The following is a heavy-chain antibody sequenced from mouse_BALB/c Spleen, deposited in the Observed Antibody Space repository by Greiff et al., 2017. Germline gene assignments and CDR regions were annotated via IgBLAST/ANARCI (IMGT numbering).Heavy chain of an antibody. CDR2: IDPENGNT. Sequence: VQLKQSGAELVRPGALVKLSCKASGFNIKDYYMHWVKQRPEQGLEWIGWIDPENGNTIYDPKFQGKASITADTSSNTAYLQLSSLTSEDTAVYYCARSGERRAWFAYWGQGTLVTVSA. J-gene: IGHJ3*01. CDR1: GFNIKDYY. V-gene: IGHV14-1*02. CDR3: ARSGERRAWFAY. D-gene: IGHD3-1*01.